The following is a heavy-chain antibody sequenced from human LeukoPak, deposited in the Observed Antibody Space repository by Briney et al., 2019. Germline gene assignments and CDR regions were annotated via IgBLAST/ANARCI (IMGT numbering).Heavy chain of an antibody. V-gene: IGHV3-23*01. J-gene: IGHJ4*02. CDR1: GFTFSTYG. CDR3: AKVDCSAGSCYSIDY. Sequence: GGSLRLSCAASGFTFSTYGMHWVRQAPGKGLEWVSTISGSGGRTYYADSVKGRFTIARDNSKDTLYLQVNSLRAEDTAVYYCAKVDCSAGSCYSIDYWGQGTLVTVSS. D-gene: IGHD2-15*01. CDR2: ISGSGGRT.